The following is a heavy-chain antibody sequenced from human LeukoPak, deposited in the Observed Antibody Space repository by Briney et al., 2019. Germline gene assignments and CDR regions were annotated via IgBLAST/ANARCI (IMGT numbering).Heavy chain of an antibody. CDR1: GYSFSSYD. J-gene: IGHJ5*02. CDR3: ARSRTNWFDP. V-gene: IGHV1-8*01. CDR2: MNPNSGKT. Sequence: ASVKVSCKASGYSFSSYDINWVRQATGQGLEWMGWMNPNSGKTGYAQKFQGRVTMTRNTSISTAYMELSSLRSEDTAVYYCARSRTNWFDPWGQGTLVTVSS.